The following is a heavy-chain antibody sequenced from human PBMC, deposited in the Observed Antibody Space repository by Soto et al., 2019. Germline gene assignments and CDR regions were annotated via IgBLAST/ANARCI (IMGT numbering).Heavy chain of an antibody. V-gene: IGHV4-39*01. CDR2: IYYSGST. D-gene: IGHD6-13*01. CDR1: GGSISSSSYY. Sequence: QLQLQESGPGLVKPSETLSLTCTVSGGSISSSSYYWGWIRQPPGKGLEWIGSIYYSGSTYYNPSLKGRVTISVDTSKNQFSLKLSSVTAADTAVYYCARGIAAAGTRAWGQGTLVTVSS. J-gene: IGHJ5*02. CDR3: ARGIAAAGTRA.